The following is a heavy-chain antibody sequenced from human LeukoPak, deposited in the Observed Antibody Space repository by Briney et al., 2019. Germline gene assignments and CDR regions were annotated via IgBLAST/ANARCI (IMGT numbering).Heavy chain of an antibody. Sequence: SETLSLTRTVSGGSISSYYWSWIRQPPGKGLEWIGYIYYSGSTNYNPSLKSRVTISVDTSKNQFSLKLSSVTAADTAVYYCARATISSSWYHFDYWGQGTLVTVSS. V-gene: IGHV4-59*01. CDR3: ARATISSSWYHFDY. J-gene: IGHJ4*02. CDR1: GGSISSYY. D-gene: IGHD6-13*01. CDR2: IYYSGST.